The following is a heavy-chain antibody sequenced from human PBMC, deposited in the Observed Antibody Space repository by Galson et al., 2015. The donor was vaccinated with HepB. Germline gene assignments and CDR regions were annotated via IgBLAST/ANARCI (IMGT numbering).Heavy chain of an antibody. CDR3: AETRGDCSSTSCYNAFDI. CDR1: GFTFSSYS. V-gene: IGHV3-21*01. D-gene: IGHD2-2*02. CDR2: ISSSSSYI. Sequence: SLRLPCAASGFTFSSYSMNWVRQAPGKGLEWVSSISSSSSYIYYADSVKGRFTISRDNAKNSLYLQMNSLRAEDTAVYYCAETRGDCSSTSCYNAFDIWGQGTMVTVSS. J-gene: IGHJ3*02.